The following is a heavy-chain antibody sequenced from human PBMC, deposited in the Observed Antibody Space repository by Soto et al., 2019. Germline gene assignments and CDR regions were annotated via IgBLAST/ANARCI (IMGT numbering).Heavy chain of an antibody. D-gene: IGHD3-22*01. CDR3: AKGWLLPDY. V-gene: IGHV3-30*18. J-gene: IGHJ4*02. CDR1: GFTFSSYG. Sequence: QVQLVESGGGVVQPGRSLRLSCAASGFTFSSYGMHWVRQAPGKGLEWVAVISYDGSNKYYADSVKGRFTISRDNSKNTLYLQMNSLRAEDTAVYYCAKGWLLPDYWGQGTLVTVSS. CDR2: ISYDGSNK.